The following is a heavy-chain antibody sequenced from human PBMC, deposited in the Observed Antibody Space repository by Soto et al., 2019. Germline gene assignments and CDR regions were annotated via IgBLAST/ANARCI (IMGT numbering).Heavy chain of an antibody. CDR2: IYPGDSDT. V-gene: IGHV5-51*01. J-gene: IGHJ4*02. Sequence: GESLKISCKGSGYSFTTYWLGWVRQVPGKGLEWMGIIYPGDSDTRYSPSFQGQVTISADESISSAYLQWSSLRASDTAMYYCARGGVSTRTFDYWGQGTPVTVS. D-gene: IGHD3-3*01. CDR1: GYSFTTYW. CDR3: ARGGVSTRTFDY.